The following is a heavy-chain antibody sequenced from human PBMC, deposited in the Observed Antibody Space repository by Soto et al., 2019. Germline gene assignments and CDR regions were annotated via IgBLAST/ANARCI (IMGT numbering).Heavy chain of an antibody. CDR3: AKRLVVVAASDYYYGMDV. D-gene: IGHD2-15*01. CDR1: GFTFSSYA. CDR2: ISGSGGST. Sequence: GWSLRLSCAASGFTFSSYAMSWVRQAPGKGLEWVSAISGSGGSTYYADSVKGRFTISRDNSKNTLYLQMNNLRAEDTAVYYCAKRLVVVAASDYYYGMDVWGQGTTVTVSS. J-gene: IGHJ6*02. V-gene: IGHV3-23*01.